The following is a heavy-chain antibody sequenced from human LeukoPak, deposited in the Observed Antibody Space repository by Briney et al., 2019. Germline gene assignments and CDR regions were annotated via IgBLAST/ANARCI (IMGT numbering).Heavy chain of an antibody. V-gene: IGHV1-18*01. CDR2: FSAYNGNT. Sequence: ASVKVSCKASGYTFTSYGINWVRQAPGQGLEWMGWFSAYNGNTNYAQKLQGRVTMTTDTSTSTAYMELRSLRSDDTAVYYCAREKLPLFGLLFVPYYFDYWGQGTLVTVSS. CDR1: GYTFTSYG. CDR3: AREKLPLFGLLFVPYYFDY. D-gene: IGHD2-21*02. J-gene: IGHJ4*02.